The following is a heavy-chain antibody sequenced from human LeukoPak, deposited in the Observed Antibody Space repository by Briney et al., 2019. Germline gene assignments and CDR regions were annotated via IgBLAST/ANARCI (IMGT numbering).Heavy chain of an antibody. CDR1: DGSISSYY. V-gene: IGHV4-59*01. CDR3: ARGVVSLDY. CDR2: IYYSGST. Sequence: KSSETLSLTCTVSDGSISSYYWSWIRQPPGKGLEWIGYIYYSGSTNYNPSLKSRVTISVDTSKNQFSLKLSSVTAADTAVYYCARGVVSLDYWGQGTLVTVSS. J-gene: IGHJ4*02. D-gene: IGHD2-15*01.